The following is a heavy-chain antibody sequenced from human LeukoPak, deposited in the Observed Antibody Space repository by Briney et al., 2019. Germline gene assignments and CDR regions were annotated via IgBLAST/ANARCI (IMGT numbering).Heavy chain of an antibody. CDR2: TYYGGTT. CDR1: GDTMTGYY. Sequence: PSETLSLTCNVPGDTMTGYYWSWIRQSPGKGLEWIGNTYYGGTTNYNPSLKSRLSISLDISNNQFSLGLSSVTAADTAVYYCARSLGDIVVVPAVRGAFDIWGQGTMVTVSS. CDR3: ARSLGDIVVVPAVRGAFDI. D-gene: IGHD2-2*01. V-gene: IGHV4-59*01. J-gene: IGHJ3*02.